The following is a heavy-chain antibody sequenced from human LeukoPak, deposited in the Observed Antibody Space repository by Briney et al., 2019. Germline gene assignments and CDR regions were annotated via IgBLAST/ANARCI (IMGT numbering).Heavy chain of an antibody. CDR2: ISWDGGST. D-gene: IGHD4-23*01. CDR1: GFTFDDYT. V-gene: IGHV3-43*01. J-gene: IGHJ4*02. CDR3: AKDLGGNITAGGNFFDY. Sequence: HSGGSLRLSCAASGFTFDDYTMHWVRQAPGKGLEWVSLISWDGGSTYYAGSVKGRFTISRDNSKDTLYLQMHSLRAEDAATYYCAKDLGGNITAGGNFFDYWGQGTLVTVSS.